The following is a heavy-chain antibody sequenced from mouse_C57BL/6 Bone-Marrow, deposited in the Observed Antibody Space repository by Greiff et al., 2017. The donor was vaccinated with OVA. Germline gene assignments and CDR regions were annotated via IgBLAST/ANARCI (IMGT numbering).Heavy chain of an antibody. V-gene: IGHV1-81*01. Sequence: QVQLQQSGAELARPGASVKLSCKASGYTFTSYGISWVKQRTGQGLEWIGEIYPRSGNTYYNEKFKGKATLTADKSSSTAYMERRSLTSEDSAVYFCASNWDPYFDVWGTGTTVTVSS. D-gene: IGHD4-1*01. J-gene: IGHJ1*03. CDR1: GYTFTSYG. CDR3: ASNWDPYFDV. CDR2: IYPRSGNT.